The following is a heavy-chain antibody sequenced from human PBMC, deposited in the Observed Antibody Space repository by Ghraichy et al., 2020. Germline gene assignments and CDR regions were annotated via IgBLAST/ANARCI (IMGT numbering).Heavy chain of an antibody. Sequence: GGSLRLSCAASGFTFSSYSMNWVRQAPGKGLEWVSSISGYNSYIYYADSVKGRFTISRDNAKNSLYLQMNSLRAEDTAVYYCARDEEAVDFDYWGQGTLVTVSS. CDR2: ISGYNSYI. V-gene: IGHV3-21*01. CDR3: ARDEEAVDFDY. D-gene: IGHD6-19*01. CDR1: GFTFSSYS. J-gene: IGHJ4*02.